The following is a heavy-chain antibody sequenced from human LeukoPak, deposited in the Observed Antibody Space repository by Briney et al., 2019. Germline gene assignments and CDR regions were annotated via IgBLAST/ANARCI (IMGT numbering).Heavy chain of an antibody. V-gene: IGHV3-23*01. CDR3: AKGGGYYGSGSRNWFDP. J-gene: IGHJ5*02. Sequence: GGSLRLSCAASGFTFSSYAMSWVRQAPGKGVEWVSAISGSGGSTYYADSVKGRVTISRDNSKNTLYLQMNSLRAEDTAVYYCAKGGGYYGSGSRNWFDPWGQATLVTVSS. CDR1: GFTFSSYA. D-gene: IGHD3-10*01. CDR2: ISGSGGST.